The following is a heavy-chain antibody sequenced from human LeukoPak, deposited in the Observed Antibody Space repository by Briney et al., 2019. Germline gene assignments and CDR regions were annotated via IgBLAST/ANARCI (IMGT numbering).Heavy chain of an antibody. CDR3: AKGGFGFVVVPAAIPYNWFDP. D-gene: IGHD2-2*01. Sequence: HPGGSLRLSCAASGFTFSSYAMSWVRQAPEKGLEWVSAISGSGGSTYYADSVKGRFTISRDNSKNTLYLQMNSLRAEDTAVYYCAKGGFGFVVVPAAIPYNWFDPWGQGTLVTISS. V-gene: IGHV3-23*01. CDR1: GFTFSSYA. J-gene: IGHJ5*02. CDR2: ISGSGGST.